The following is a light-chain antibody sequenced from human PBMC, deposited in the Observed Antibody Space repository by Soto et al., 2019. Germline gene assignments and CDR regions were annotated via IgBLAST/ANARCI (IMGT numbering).Light chain of an antibody. J-gene: IGLJ1*01. Sequence: QSALTQPASVSGSPGQSITISCTGTSSEDGGYNNVSWYQQHPGKAPKLMIYEVSNRPSGVSNRFSGSKSGNTASLTISGLQAEDESDYDCSSSTSSSIDYVFGTGTKVTVL. CDR2: EVS. V-gene: IGLV2-14*01. CDR1: SSEDGGYNN. CDR3: SSSTSSSIDYV.